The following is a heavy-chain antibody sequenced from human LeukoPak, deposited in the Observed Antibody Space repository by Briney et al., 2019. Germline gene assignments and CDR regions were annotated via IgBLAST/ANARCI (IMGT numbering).Heavy chain of an antibody. J-gene: IGHJ3*02. Sequence: GESLKISCKGSGYSFTSYWIGWVRQMPGKGLEWMGIIYPGDSDTRYSPSFQVQVTISADKSISTAYLQWSSLKASDTAMYYCARSDYDFWSGYYYDAFDIWGQGTMVTVSS. CDR3: ARSDYDFWSGYYYDAFDI. CDR1: GYSFTSYW. CDR2: IYPGDSDT. V-gene: IGHV5-51*01. D-gene: IGHD3-3*01.